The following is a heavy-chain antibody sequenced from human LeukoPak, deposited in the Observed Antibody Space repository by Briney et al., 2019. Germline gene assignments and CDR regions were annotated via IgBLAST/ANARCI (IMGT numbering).Heavy chain of an antibody. CDR2: INPNSGGT. Sequence: ASVKVSCKASGYTFTGYYIHWVRQAPGQGLEWMGWINPNSGGTNYAQKFQGRVTMTRDTSISTAYMELSRLRSDDTAVYYCARDHIAVAGTNVDYWGQGTLVTVSS. CDR1: GYTFTGYY. CDR3: ARDHIAVAGTNVDY. V-gene: IGHV1-2*02. J-gene: IGHJ4*02. D-gene: IGHD6-19*01.